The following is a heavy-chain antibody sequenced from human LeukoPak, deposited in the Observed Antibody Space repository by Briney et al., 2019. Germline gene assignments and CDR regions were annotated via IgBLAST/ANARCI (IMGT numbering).Heavy chain of an antibody. CDR2: INHSGST. CDR1: GGSFSGYY. D-gene: IGHD3-3*01. J-gene: IGHJ4*02. CDR3: ARGVDYDFWSGYYQRFDY. Sequence: PSETLSLTCAVYGGSFSGYYWSWIRQPPGKGLEWIGEINHSGSTNYNPSLKSLVTISVDTSKNQFSLKLSSVTAADTAVYYCARGVDYDFWSGYYQRFDYWGQGTLVTVSS. V-gene: IGHV4-34*01.